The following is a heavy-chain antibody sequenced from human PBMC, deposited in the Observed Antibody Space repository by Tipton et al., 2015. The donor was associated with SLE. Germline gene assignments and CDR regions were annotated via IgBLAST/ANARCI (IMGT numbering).Heavy chain of an antibody. CDR2: IYHSGST. D-gene: IGHD1-1*01. J-gene: IGHJ4*02. V-gene: IGHV4-38-2*02. CDR1: GYSISSGYY. Sequence: LRLSCTVSGYSISSGYYWGWIRQPPGKGLEWIGSIYHSGSTYYNPSLKSRVNISVDTSKNQFSLKLSSVTAADTAVYYCARAGRAWNLFDYWGQGTLVTVSS. CDR3: ARAGRAWNLFDY.